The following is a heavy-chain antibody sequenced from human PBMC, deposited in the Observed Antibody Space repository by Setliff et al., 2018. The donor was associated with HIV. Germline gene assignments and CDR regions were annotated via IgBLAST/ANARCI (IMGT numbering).Heavy chain of an antibody. Sequence: GPSVKVSCKASGYTFTGYYMHWVRQAPGQGLEWMGWINPNSGGTTYAQKFWGRVTITSDRSVSTAYMELSSLRSEDTAVYYCARGIKSGYYDSSGYYSDYWGQGTLVTVSS. CDR2: INPNSGGT. CDR3: ARGIKSGYYDSSGYYSDY. CDR1: GYTFTGYY. V-gene: IGHV1-2*02. J-gene: IGHJ4*02. D-gene: IGHD3-22*01.